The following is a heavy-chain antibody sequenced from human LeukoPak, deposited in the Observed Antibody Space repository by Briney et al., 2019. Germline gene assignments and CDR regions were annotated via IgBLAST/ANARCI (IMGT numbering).Heavy chain of an antibody. CDR3: ARARIYCSSTSCYSNWFDP. V-gene: IGHV1-69*13. D-gene: IGHD2-2*01. J-gene: IGHJ5*02. Sequence: SVKVSCKASGYTFTGYYMHWVRQAPGQGLEWMGGIIPIFGTANYAQKFQGRVTITADESTSTAYMELSSLRSEDTAVYYCARARIYCSSTSCYSNWFDPWGQGTLVTVSS. CDR1: GYTFTGYY. CDR2: IIPIFGTA.